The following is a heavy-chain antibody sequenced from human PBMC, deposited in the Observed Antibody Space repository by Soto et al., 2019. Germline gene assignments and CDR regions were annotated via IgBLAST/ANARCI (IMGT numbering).Heavy chain of an antibody. D-gene: IGHD2-15*01. CDR3: ARDHNIGFILYAMAV. V-gene: IGHV1-46*01. J-gene: IGHJ6*02. Sequence: QGLEWMGIINRSSGRTSYAQNFQGRVTMTSDTSTSIVYMEMSSLKSEDTAVYYCARDHNIGFILYAMAVWGHGTTV. CDR2: INRSSGRT.